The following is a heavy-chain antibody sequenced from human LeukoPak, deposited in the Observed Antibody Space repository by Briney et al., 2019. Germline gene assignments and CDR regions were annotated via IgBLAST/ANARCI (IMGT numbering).Heavy chain of an antibody. J-gene: IGHJ6*03. Sequence: TGGSLRLSCAASGFTFDDYAMHWVRQAPGKGLEWVSLISWDGGSTYYADSVKGRFTISRDNSKKSLYLQMNSLRAEDTALYYCAKDGVQVQNYYYYYMDVWGKGTTVTVSS. CDR1: GFTFDDYA. V-gene: IGHV3-43D*03. CDR2: ISWDGGST. D-gene: IGHD2-8*02. CDR3: AKDGVQVQNYYYYYMDV.